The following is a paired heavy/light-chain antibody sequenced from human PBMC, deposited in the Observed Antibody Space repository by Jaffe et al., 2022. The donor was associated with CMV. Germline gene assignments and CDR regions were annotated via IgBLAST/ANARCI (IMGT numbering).Light chain of an antibody. CDR1: SSNVANNY. Sequence: QSVLTQPPSVSAAPGQKVTISCSGSSSNVANNYVSWYQQVPGTAPKLLIYDSNKRPSGIPDRFSGSKSGTSATLVITGLQTGDEADYYCGSWDTSLDGGVFGGGTKLTVL. CDR3: GSWDTSLDGGV. V-gene: IGLV1-51*01. CDR2: DSN. J-gene: IGLJ3*02.
Heavy chain of an antibody. V-gene: IGHV3-23*04. CDR3: AKYGRTGSWYRVDFDY. CDR2: ITASGGST. D-gene: IGHD6-13*01. Sequence: EVQLVESGGSLVQPGGSLRLSCAASGFTFTNYAMSWVRQAPGKGLEWVSGITASGGSTYYADSVKGRFAISRDSSKNTLYLQMDSLRGEDTAIYYCAKYGRTGSWYRVDFDYWGRGALVTVSS. J-gene: IGHJ4*02. CDR1: GFTFTNYA.